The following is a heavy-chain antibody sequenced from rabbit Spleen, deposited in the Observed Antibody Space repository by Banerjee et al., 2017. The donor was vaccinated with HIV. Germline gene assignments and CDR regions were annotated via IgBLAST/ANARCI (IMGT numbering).Heavy chain of an antibody. J-gene: IGHJ2*01. D-gene: IGHD1-1*01. CDR3: ARNYVNAFDP. Sequence: QEQLVESGGGLVKPEGSLTLTCKASGVSFSASYYMCWVRQAPGKGLESIACIYGGSGGSTWYASWAKGRFTISLDNAQNTVFLEVTSLTAADTATYFCARNYVNAFDPWGPGTLVTVS. CDR2: IYGGSGGST. V-gene: IGHV1S45*01. CDR1: GVSFSASYY.